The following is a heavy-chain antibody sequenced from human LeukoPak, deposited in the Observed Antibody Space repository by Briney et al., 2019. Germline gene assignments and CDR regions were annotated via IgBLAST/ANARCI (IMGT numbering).Heavy chain of an antibody. CDR2: IRSKAYGGTT. D-gene: IGHD3-22*01. CDR3: TRVLLGYTRYYYDSSGPYFDY. J-gene: IGHJ4*02. Sequence: PGRSLRLSCTASGFTFGDCAMSWFRQAPGKGLEWVGFIRSKAYGGTTEYAASVKGRFTISRDDSKSIAYLQMNSLKTEDTAVYYCTRVLLGYTRYYYDSSGPYFDYWGQGTLVTVSS. V-gene: IGHV3-49*03. CDR1: GFTFGDCA.